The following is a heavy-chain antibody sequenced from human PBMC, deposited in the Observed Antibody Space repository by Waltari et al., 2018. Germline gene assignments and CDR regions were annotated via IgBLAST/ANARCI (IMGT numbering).Heavy chain of an antibody. D-gene: IGHD6-19*01. CDR1: GGSLSSTSYY. V-gene: IGHV4-39*01. CDR3: ARGTTMAATAN. Sequence: QLQESGPGLVKPSETLSLSCTVSGGSLSSTSYYWGWIRQSPGKGLEWIGSIDYSGNTYYNPSLKSRVTISVDRSKNQFSLKRSSVTAAETAVYYCARGTTMAATANWGQGTLVTVSS. J-gene: IGHJ4*02. CDR2: IDYSGNT.